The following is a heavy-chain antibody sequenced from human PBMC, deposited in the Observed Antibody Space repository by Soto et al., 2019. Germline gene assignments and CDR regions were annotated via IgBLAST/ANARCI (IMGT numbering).Heavy chain of an antibody. CDR2: TYYRSKWYN. Sequence: QTLSLTFAISGDSVSSNSAACNWIRHSPSRGLEWLGRTYYRSKWYNDYAVSVKSRITINPDTSKNQFSLQLNSVTPEDTAVYYCARSEGIAAAGTLDYWGQGTLVTV. J-gene: IGHJ4*02. D-gene: IGHD6-13*01. CDR1: GDSVSSNSAA. V-gene: IGHV6-1*01. CDR3: ARSEGIAAAGTLDY.